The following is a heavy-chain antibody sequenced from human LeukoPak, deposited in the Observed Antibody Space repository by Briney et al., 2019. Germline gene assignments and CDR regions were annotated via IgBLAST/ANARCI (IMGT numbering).Heavy chain of an antibody. D-gene: IGHD3-10*01. CDR1: GGSISSGSYD. Sequence: PSETLSLTCAVSGGSISSGSYDWYWIRQPAGKGLEWIGHIYTSGSTDYNPSLKSRVTISVATSKNQFSLKLTSVTAADTAIYYCTKGRGIWGQGTLVTVSS. V-gene: IGHV4-61*09. CDR2: IYTSGST. J-gene: IGHJ4*02. CDR3: TKGRGI.